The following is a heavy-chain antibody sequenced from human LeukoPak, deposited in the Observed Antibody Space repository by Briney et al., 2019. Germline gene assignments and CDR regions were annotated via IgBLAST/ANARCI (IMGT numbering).Heavy chain of an antibody. CDR2: MNPNSGNT. Sequence: GASVKVSCEASGYTFTSYDINWVRQATGQGLEWMGWMNPNSGNTGYAQNFQGRVTMTRNTSISTVYMELSSLRSDDTAVYYCARAPMRYFDWSLYWGQGTLVTVSS. D-gene: IGHD3-9*01. CDR3: ARAPMRYFDWSLY. V-gene: IGHV1-8*01. CDR1: GYTFTSYD. J-gene: IGHJ4*02.